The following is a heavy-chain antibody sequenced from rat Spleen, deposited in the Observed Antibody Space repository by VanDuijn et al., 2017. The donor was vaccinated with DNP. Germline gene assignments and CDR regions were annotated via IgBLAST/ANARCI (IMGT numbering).Heavy chain of an antibody. D-gene: IGHD1-11*01. J-gene: IGHJ2*01. CDR2: ISTSGGST. CDR1: GFTFSNYD. Sequence: EVQLVESGGGLVQPGRSLKLSCAASGFTFSNYDMAWVRQAPTKGLEWVASISTSGGSTYYRDSVKGRFTVSRDNAKSTLYLQMDSLRSEDTATYYCARAGGYSGYYFDYWGQGVMVTV. V-gene: IGHV5-25*01. CDR3: ARAGGYSGYYFDY.